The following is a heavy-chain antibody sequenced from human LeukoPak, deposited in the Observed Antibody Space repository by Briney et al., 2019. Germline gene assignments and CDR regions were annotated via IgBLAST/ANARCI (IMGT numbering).Heavy chain of an antibody. D-gene: IGHD3-10*01. CDR2: INHSGST. Sequence: SETLSLTCAVYGGSFSGYYWSWIRQPPGKGLEWIGEINHSGSTNYNPSLKSRVTISVDTSKNQFSLKLSSVTAADTAVYYCASRPYYYGTYYFDYWGQGTLVTVSS. CDR3: ASRPYYYGTYYFDY. V-gene: IGHV4-34*01. J-gene: IGHJ4*02. CDR1: GGSFSGYY.